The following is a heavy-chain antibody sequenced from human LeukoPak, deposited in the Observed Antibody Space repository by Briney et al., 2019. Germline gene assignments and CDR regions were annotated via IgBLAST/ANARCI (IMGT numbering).Heavy chain of an antibody. CDR2: ISSSSSYI. D-gene: IGHD6-13*01. CDR1: GFTFSSYS. V-gene: IGHV3-21*01. CDR3: ARVSPHKQQLVSEYYMDV. Sequence: PGGSLRLSCAASGFTFSSYSMNWVRQAPGQGLEWVSSISSSSSYIYYADSLKGRFTISRDNAKNSLYLQMNSLRAEDTAVYYCARVSPHKQQLVSEYYMDVWGKGTTVTVSS. J-gene: IGHJ6*03.